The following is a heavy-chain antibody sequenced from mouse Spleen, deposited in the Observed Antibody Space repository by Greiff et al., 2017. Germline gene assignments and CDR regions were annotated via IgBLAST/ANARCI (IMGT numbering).Heavy chain of an antibody. V-gene: IGHV5-9-1*01. CDR3: ARLGTGTWFAY. J-gene: IGHJ3*01. CDR1: GFTFSSYA. Sequence: DVKLVESGGGLVKPGGSLKLSCAASGFTFSSYAMSWVRQTPEKRLEWVATISSGGSYTYYPDSVKGRFTISRDNAKNTLYLQMSSLRSEDTAMYYCARLGTGTWFAYWGQGTLVTVSA. D-gene: IGHD4-1*01. CDR2: ISSGGSYT.